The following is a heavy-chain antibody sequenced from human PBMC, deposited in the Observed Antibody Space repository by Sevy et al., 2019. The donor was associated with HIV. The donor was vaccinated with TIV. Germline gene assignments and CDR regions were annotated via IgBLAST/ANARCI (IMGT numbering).Heavy chain of an antibody. V-gene: IGHV1-18*01. CDR2: ISTYNGDT. Sequence: ASVKVSCKASGYTFSSYGMTWVRQAPGQGLEWMGWISTYNGDTNYAQKLQGRVTMTTDTSTSTAYMDLRSLRFDDTAVYYCARLDLSGSGWYGNGMDVWGQGTTVTVSS. D-gene: IGHD6-19*01. CDR1: GYTFSSYG. CDR3: ARLDLSGSGWYGNGMDV. J-gene: IGHJ6*02.